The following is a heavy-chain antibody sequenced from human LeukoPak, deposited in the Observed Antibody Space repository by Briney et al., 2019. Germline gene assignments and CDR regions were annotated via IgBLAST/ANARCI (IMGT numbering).Heavy chain of an antibody. V-gene: IGHV3-74*01. D-gene: IGHD2-15*01. Sequence: GFSXXXYWMHWVRQAPGKGLVWVSRINNDGINTNYADSVKGRFTISKENAKNTLYLQMNSLRAKDTAVYYCARDKGYSSDYWGQGTLVTVSS. CDR3: ARDKGYSSDY. J-gene: IGHJ4*02. CDR1: GFSXXXYW. CDR2: INNDGINT.